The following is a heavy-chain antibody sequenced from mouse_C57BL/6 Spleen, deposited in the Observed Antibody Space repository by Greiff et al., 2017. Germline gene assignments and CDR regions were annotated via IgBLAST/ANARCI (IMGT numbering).Heavy chain of an antibody. CDR2: IDPNSGGT. D-gene: IGHD2-3*01. J-gene: IGHJ2*01. Sequence: VQLQQPGAELVKPGASVKLSCKASGYTFTSYWMHWVKQRPGRGLEWIGRIDPNSGGTKYNEKFKSKATLTVDKPSSTAYMHLSSLTSEDSAVYYCARPAYDGYYGFDYWGQGTTLTVSS. CDR1: GYTFTSYW. CDR3: ARPAYDGYYGFDY. V-gene: IGHV1-72*01.